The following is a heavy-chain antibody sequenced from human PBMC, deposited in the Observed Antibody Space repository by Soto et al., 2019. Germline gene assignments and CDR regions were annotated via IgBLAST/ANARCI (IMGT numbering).Heavy chain of an antibody. CDR1: GYIVNKYG. Sequence: ASVKVSCKASGYIVNKYGFNWVRQAPRQGLEWMGRISAFNGYTNFAQKLQGRVTLTTDTSTNTAYMELSSLRSDDTAIYYCARGRGVVIPAGTPDAFDVWGQGTMVTVSS. CDR2: ISAFNGYT. V-gene: IGHV1-18*01. J-gene: IGHJ3*01. D-gene: IGHD2-21*01. CDR3: ARGRGVVIPAGTPDAFDV.